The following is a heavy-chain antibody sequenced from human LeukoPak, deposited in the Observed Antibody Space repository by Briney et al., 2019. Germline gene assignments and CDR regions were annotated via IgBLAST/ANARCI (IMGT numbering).Heavy chain of an antibody. J-gene: IGHJ4*02. Sequence: SETLSLTCTVSGGSISSGSYYWSWIRQPAGKGLEWIGRIYTSGSTNYNPSLKSRVTISVDTSKNQFSLKLSSVTAADTAVYYCARESGSYNPQFDYWGQGTLVTVSS. CDR3: ARESGSYNPQFDY. D-gene: IGHD1-26*01. V-gene: IGHV4-61*02. CDR1: GGSISSGSYY. CDR2: IYTSGST.